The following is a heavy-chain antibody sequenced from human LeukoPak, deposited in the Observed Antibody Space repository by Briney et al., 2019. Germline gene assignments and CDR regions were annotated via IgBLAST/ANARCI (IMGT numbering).Heavy chain of an antibody. CDR3: ARLLERPYYHYYGMDV. CDR1: GYTFTSYD. Sequence: ASVKVSCKASGYTFTSYDINWVRQATGQGLEWMGWMNPNSGNTGYAQKFQGRVTMTRNTSISTAYMELSSLRSEDTAVYYCARLLERPYYHYYGMDVWGQGTTATVSS. V-gene: IGHV1-8*01. CDR2: MNPNSGNT. J-gene: IGHJ6*02. D-gene: IGHD1-1*01.